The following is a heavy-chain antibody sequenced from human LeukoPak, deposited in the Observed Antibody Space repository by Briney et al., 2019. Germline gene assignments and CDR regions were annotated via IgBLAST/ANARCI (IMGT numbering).Heavy chain of an antibody. CDR1: GYTFTDYY. J-gene: IGHJ6*02. Sequence: AASVKVSCKASGYTFTDYYVHWVRQAPGQGLEWMGGIIPIFGTANSAQKFQGRVTITADESTSTAYMELSSLRSEDTAVYYCARDFGDYNPPYYYYYGMDVWGQGTTVTVSS. D-gene: IGHD4-17*01. CDR2: IIPIFGTA. V-gene: IGHV1-69*13. CDR3: ARDFGDYNPPYYYYYGMDV.